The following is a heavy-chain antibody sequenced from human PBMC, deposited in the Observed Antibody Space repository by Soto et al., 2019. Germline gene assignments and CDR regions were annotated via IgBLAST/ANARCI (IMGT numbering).Heavy chain of an antibody. J-gene: IGHJ6*02. Sequence: QVQLVQSGAEVKKPGASVKVSCKASGYTFTSYDINWVRQATGQGLEWMGWVNPNSGNTGYAQKFRGRVTMTRNTSIRTAYMELSSLRSEDTAVYYCARKLIVVVVAATPNGMDVWGQGTTVTVSS. D-gene: IGHD2-15*01. CDR2: VNPNSGNT. CDR1: GYTFTSYD. CDR3: ARKLIVVVVAATPNGMDV. V-gene: IGHV1-8*01.